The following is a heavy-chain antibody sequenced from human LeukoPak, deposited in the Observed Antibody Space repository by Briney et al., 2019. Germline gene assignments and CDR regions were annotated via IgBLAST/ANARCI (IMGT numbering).Heavy chain of an antibody. CDR3: ARETSGSH. V-gene: IGHV3-64*01. D-gene: IGHD1-26*01. CDR1: GFTFNSCP. J-gene: IGHJ4*02. CDR2: ISGDGGNT. Sequence: GGSLRLSCVVSGFTFNSCPMHWVRQAPGKGLESVSAISGDGGNTYYANSVKGRFIISRDNSKNTLYLQMNSLRAEDTAVYYCARETSGSHWGQGTLVTVSS.